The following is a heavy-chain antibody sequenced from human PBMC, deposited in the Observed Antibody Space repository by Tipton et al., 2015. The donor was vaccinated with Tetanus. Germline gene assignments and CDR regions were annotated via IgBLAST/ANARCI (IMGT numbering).Heavy chain of an antibody. CDR2: INHSGTT. Sequence: LRLSCAVYGGSFSVYYWSWIRQPPGKGLEWIGEINHSGTTNYNPSLQSRVTMSADPSKRHFFLNLTSVTAADTAIYYCARLELWSVFKGPFDFWGQGSLVTVSS. CDR3: ARLELWSVFKGPFDF. J-gene: IGHJ4*02. V-gene: IGHV4-34*01. CDR1: GGSFSVYY. D-gene: IGHD3-3*01.